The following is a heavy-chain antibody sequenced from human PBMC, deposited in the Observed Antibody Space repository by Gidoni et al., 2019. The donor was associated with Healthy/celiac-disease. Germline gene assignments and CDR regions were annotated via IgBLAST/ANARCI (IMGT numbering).Heavy chain of an antibody. CDR1: GFTFSSYG. CDR3: AGGYCSGGSCYSFDY. Sequence: QVQLVESGGGVVQPGRSLRLSCAASGFTFSSYGMHWVRQAPGKGLEWVAVISYDGSNKYYADSVKGRFTISRYNSKNTLYLQMNSLRAEDTAVYYCAGGYCSGGSCYSFDYWGQGTLVTVSS. D-gene: IGHD2-15*01. J-gene: IGHJ4*02. V-gene: IGHV3-30*03. CDR2: ISYDGSNK.